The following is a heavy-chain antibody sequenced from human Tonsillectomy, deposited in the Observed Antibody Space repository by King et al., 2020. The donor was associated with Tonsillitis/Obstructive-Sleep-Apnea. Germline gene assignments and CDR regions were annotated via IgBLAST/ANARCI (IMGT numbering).Heavy chain of an antibody. CDR2: IWYEGSIK. CDR1: GFTFSSYG. D-gene: IGHD2-2*01. V-gene: IGHV3-33*01. J-gene: IGHJ4*02. Sequence: VQLVESGGGVVHPGRSLRLSCAASGFTFSSYGMHWVPQAPGRGLGWGAVIWYEGSIKYYADSVKGRFTISRDNSKNTLYLQMNSLRAEDTAVYYCARDRGGGYCSSTSCYQFDYWGQGTLVTVSS. CDR3: ARDRGGGYCSSTSCYQFDY.